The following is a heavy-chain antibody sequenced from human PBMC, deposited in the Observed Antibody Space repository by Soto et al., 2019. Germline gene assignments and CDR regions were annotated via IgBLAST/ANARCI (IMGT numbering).Heavy chain of an antibody. J-gene: IGHJ4*02. CDR2: ISGSGGST. CDR1: GFTFSSNA. CDR3: ARQLVSQISPFDY. V-gene: IGHV3-23*01. D-gene: IGHD6-13*01. Sequence: PGGSLRLSCAASGFTFSSNAMSWVRQAPGKGLEWVSTISGSGGSTFYADSVKGRFTISRDNSKNTLFLQMNSLRAEDTAIYFCARQLVSQISPFDYWGQGTLVTVSS.